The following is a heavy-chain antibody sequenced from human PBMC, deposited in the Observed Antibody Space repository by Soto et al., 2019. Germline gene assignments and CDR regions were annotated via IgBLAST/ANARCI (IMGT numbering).Heavy chain of an antibody. V-gene: IGHV3-7*01. CDR3: ARERYYGSGSYYNEFDY. CDR2: IKQDGSEK. D-gene: IGHD3-10*01. Sequence: SLRLSCADSGFTFSSYWMSWVRQAPGKGLEWVANIKQDGSEKYYVDSVKGRFTISRDNAKNSLYLQMNSLRAEDTAVYYCARERYYGSGSYYNEFDYWGQGTLVTVSS. CDR1: GFTFSSYW. J-gene: IGHJ4*02.